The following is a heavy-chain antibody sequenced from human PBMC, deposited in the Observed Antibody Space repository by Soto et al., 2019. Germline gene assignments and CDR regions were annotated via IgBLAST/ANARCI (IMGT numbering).Heavy chain of an antibody. V-gene: IGHV3-33*01. CDR3: ARDSSSWYYFDY. Sequence: ESGGGVVQPGRSLRLSCAASGFTFSSYGMHWVRQAPGKGLEWVAVIWYDGSNKYYADSVKGRFTISRDNSKNTLYLQMNSLRAEDTAVYYCARDSSSWYYFDYWGQGTLVTVSS. CDR2: IWYDGSNK. CDR1: GFTFSSYG. J-gene: IGHJ4*02. D-gene: IGHD6-13*01.